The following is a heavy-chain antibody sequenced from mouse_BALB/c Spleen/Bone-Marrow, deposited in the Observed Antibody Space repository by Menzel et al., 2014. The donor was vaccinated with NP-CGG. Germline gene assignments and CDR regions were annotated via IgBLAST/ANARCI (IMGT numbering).Heavy chain of an antibody. CDR1: GYTFTDFV. J-gene: IGHJ4*01. CDR2: IYPGNDGS. Sequence: LVESGPELVKPGTSVKMSCKASGYTFTDFVISWVKQKTGQGLEWIGEIYPGNDGSYYNERFKGKATLTVDTSSSIAYMQLSSMTSEDSAVYYCRCYDYTMDYWGQGTSVTVSS. CDR3: RCYDYTMDY. D-gene: IGHD1-1*01. V-gene: IGHV1-83*01.